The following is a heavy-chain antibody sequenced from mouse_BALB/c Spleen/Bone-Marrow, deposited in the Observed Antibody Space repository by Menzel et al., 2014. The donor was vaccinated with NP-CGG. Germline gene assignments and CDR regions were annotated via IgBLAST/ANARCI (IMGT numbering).Heavy chain of an antibody. J-gene: IGHJ1*03. D-gene: IGHD2-14*01. V-gene: IGHV1S135*01. CDR2: IDPYNGDT. CDR3: TRYYRYDYWYFDV. Sequence: VQLQQSGPELVKPGASVKVSCKASGYSFTDYNMYCVKQSHGKSLEWIGYIDPYNGDTTYNQKFKGKATLTVDKSSSTAFIHLNILTSEDSAVYYCTRYYRYDYWYFDVWGTGTTVTVSS. CDR1: GYSFTDYN.